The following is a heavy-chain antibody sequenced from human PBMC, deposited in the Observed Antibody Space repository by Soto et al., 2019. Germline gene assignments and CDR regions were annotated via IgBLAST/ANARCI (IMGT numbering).Heavy chain of an antibody. Sequence: EVQLLESGGGLVQPGGSLRLSCAASGFTFSSYAMSWVRQAPGKGLEWVSAISGSGGSTYYADSVKGRFTISRDNAKNTLYLQMNSLRAEDTAVYYCAKGLYSGSGGGMDVWGQGTTVTVSS. CDR1: GFTFSSYA. CDR3: AKGLYSGSGGGMDV. CDR2: ISGSGGST. J-gene: IGHJ6*02. V-gene: IGHV3-23*01. D-gene: IGHD1-26*01.